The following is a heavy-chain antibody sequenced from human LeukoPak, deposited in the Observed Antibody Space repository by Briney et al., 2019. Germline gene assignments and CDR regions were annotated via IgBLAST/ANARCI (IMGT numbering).Heavy chain of an antibody. V-gene: IGHV3-23*01. CDR3: AKDTTTISFAWRFPDYFDY. D-gene: IGHD3-9*01. Sequence: PGGSLRLSCAASGFTFSSYAMSWVRQAPGKGLEWVSAISGSGGSTYYADSVKGRFTISRDNSKNTLYLQMNSLRAEDTAVYYCAKDTTTISFAWRFPDYFDYWGQGTLVTVSS. CDR2: ISGSGGST. CDR1: GFTFSSYA. J-gene: IGHJ4*02.